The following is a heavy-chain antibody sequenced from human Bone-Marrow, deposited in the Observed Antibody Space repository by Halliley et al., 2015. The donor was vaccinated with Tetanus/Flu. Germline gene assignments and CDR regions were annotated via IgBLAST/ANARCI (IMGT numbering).Heavy chain of an antibody. CDR2: ITGSGDRS. CDR1: GFTFSTYS. V-gene: IGHV3-23*01. Sequence: SLRLSCEASGFTFSTYSMTWVRQAPGQGLEWVSGITGSGDRSHYADSVKGRFTISRDNSKNTLYLQMNSLRAEDTAIYYCAKYQINYGPFVFDFWGQGTRVTVSS. J-gene: IGHJ3*01. D-gene: IGHD3-16*01. CDR3: AKYQINYGPFVFDF.